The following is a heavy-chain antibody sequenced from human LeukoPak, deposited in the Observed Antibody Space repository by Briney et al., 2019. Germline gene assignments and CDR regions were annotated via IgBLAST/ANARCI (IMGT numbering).Heavy chain of an antibody. D-gene: IGHD2-15*01. CDR1: GITLSNYG. V-gene: IGHV3-23*01. CDR2: ISGSGGGT. Sequence: GGSLRLSCAVSGITLSNYGMSWVRQAPGKGLEWFAGISGSGGGTNYADSVKGRFTISRDNPKNTLYLQMNSLRAEDTAVYFCAKRGVVIRVILVGFHREANYFDSWGQGALVTVSS. J-gene: IGHJ4*02. CDR3: AKRGVVIRVILVGFHREANYFDS.